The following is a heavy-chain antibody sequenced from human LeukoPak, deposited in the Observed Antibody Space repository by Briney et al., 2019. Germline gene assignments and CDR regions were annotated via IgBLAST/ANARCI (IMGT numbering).Heavy chain of an antibody. Sequence: PSETLSLTCTVSGGSISSGGYYWSWIRQHPGKGLEWIGYIYYSGSTYYNPSLNSRVTISVDTSKDQFSQKLSSVTPADTAVYYWARGIHDVLVVAAGYFVLWGRGTLVTVSS. CDR1: GGSISSGGYY. D-gene: IGHD2-15*01. J-gene: IGHJ2*01. CDR3: ARGIHDVLVVAAGYFVL. CDR2: IYYSGST. V-gene: IGHV4-31*03.